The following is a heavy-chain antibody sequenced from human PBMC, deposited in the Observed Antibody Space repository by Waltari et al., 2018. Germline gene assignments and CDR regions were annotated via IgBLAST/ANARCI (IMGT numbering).Heavy chain of an antibody. Sequence: QVQLQQWGAGLLKPSETLSLTCAVYGGSFSGYYWSWIRQPPGKGLAWIGEINHSGSTNYNPSLKSRVTISVDTSKNQFPLKLSSVTAADTAVYYCARGPTYYDFWSGYYDSATYMDVWGKGTTVTISS. CDR1: GGSFSGYY. CDR3: ARGPTYYDFWSGYYDSATYMDV. J-gene: IGHJ6*03. D-gene: IGHD3-3*01. CDR2: INHSGST. V-gene: IGHV4-34*01.